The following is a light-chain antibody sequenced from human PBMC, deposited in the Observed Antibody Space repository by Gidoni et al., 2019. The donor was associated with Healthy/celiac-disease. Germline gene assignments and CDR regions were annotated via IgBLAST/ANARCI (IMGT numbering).Light chain of an antibody. CDR3: SSYTSSSTLV. Sequence: QSALTQPASVSGSPGQSITISCTGTSSDVGGYNYVSWSQQHPGNAPKLMIYDVSNRPSGVSNRFSGSKSGNTASLTISGLQAEDEADYYCSSYTSSSTLVFGGGTKLXVX. J-gene: IGLJ2*01. CDR1: SSDVGGYNY. V-gene: IGLV2-14*03. CDR2: DVS.